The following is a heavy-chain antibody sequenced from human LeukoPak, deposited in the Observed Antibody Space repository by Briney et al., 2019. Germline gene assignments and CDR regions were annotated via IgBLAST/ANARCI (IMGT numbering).Heavy chain of an antibody. V-gene: IGHV1-46*03. J-gene: IGHJ4*02. CDR1: GYGFTSYY. D-gene: IGHD3-10*01. CDR3: ARHGSGRYYPAEGRVDY. Sequence: ASVKVSCKAFGYGFTSYYIHWVRQAPGQGLEWMGIINPSVGGTTYARKFQGRVTMTRDTSTSTVYMELSSLRSEDTAVYYCARHGSGRYYPAEGRVDYWGQGTLDTVSS. CDR2: INPSVGGT.